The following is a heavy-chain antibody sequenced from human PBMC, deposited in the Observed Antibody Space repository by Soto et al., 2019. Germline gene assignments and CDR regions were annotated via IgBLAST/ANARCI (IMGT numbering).Heavy chain of an antibody. CDR3: VRDLDGSGSYYTDY. Sequence: ASVKVSCKASGYTFSIYGINWVRQAPGQGLEWMGWTSPNNADTKYAQNLQGRVTMTTDTSTSTAYMELRSPRPDDTAVYYCVRDLDGSGSYYTDYWGQGTMVTVSS. J-gene: IGHJ4*02. CDR2: TSPNNADT. D-gene: IGHD3-10*01. V-gene: IGHV1-18*01. CDR1: GYTFSIYG.